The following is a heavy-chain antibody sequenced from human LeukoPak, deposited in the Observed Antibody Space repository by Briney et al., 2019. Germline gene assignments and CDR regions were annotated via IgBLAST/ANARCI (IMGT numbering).Heavy chain of an antibody. Sequence: SETLSLTCTVSGDSISSGGYYWSRIRQHPGKGLEWIGYIYYSGSAYYNPFLKSRVSISVDTSKNQFSLKLTSVTAADTALYFCARDYSRGYAWFDPWGQGILVTVSS. CDR3: ARDYSRGYAWFDP. J-gene: IGHJ5*02. CDR2: IYYSGSA. D-gene: IGHD5-12*01. V-gene: IGHV4-31*03. CDR1: GDSISSGGYY.